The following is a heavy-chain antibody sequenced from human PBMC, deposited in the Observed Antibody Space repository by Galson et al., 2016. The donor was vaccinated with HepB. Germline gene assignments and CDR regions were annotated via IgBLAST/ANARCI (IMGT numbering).Heavy chain of an antibody. D-gene: IGHD5-12*01. J-gene: IGHJ4*02. CDR2: IRSRPYSYAT. CDR1: GFDLSFSDSA. V-gene: IGHV3-73*01. CDR3: TSLGYSGSGNFDY. Sequence: SLRLSCAASGFDLSFSDSAFHWVRQASGKGLEWLGRIRSRPYSYATEYLASLKGRFTISRDDSKNTAYLQMNSLKTDDTAVYYCTSLGYSGSGNFDYWGQGTLVTVSS.